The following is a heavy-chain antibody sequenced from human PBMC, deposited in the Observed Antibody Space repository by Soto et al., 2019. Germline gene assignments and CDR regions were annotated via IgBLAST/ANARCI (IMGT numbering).Heavy chain of an antibody. CDR2: SSNSGTFS. D-gene: IGHD1-1*01. CDR3: ARSGDNYNRLDY. Sequence: GGSLRLSCEGSGFTFSDYYISWIRQAPGKGLEWISYSSNSGTFSRYADSVKGRFSISRDNTKNLLYLQMNSLRAEDTAVYYCARSGDNYNRLDYWGQGTPVTV. CDR1: GFTFSDYY. V-gene: IGHV3-11*06. J-gene: IGHJ4*02.